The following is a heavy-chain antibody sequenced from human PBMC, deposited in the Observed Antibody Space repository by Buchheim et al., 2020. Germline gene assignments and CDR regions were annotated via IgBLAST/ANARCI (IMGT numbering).Heavy chain of an antibody. D-gene: IGHD6-13*01. Sequence: QVQLVESGGGVVQPGRSLRLSCAASGFTFSSYAMHWVRQAPGKGLEWVAVISYDGSNKYYADSVKGRFTISRDNSKNTLYLQMNSLRAEDTAVYYCARDRLAAAGDFDYWGQGTL. J-gene: IGHJ4*02. CDR3: ARDRLAAAGDFDY. CDR1: GFTFSSYA. CDR2: ISYDGSNK. V-gene: IGHV3-30-3*01.